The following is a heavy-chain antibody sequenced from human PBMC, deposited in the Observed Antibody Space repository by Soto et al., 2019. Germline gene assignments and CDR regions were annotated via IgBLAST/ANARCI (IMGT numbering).Heavy chain of an antibody. J-gene: IGHJ6*02. Sequence: QVQLVQSGAEVKKPGASVKVSCKVSGYTLTELSMHWLRQAPGKGLEWMGGFDPEDGETINAQKFQGRVTMTEDTSTDTAYLELSSLRSEDTAVYYCATLSRYDFYSDGMDVCGQGTTVTVSS. V-gene: IGHV1-24*01. CDR1: GYTLTELS. D-gene: IGHD3-16*01. CDR3: ATLSRYDFYSDGMDV. CDR2: FDPEDGET.